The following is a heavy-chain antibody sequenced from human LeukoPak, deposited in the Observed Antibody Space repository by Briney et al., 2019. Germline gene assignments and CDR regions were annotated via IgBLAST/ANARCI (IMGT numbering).Heavy chain of an antibody. V-gene: IGHV3-74*01. D-gene: IGHD6-19*01. CDR1: GFTFSSYW. CDR3: ARLKGC. CDR2: INTGGSST. Sequence: PGGSLRLSCAASGFTFSSYWMHWVRQAPGKGLEWVSRINTGGSSTDYADSVKGRFTISRDNAKNTLYLQMNSLRVEDTAVYYCARLKGCWGQGTLVTVSS. J-gene: IGHJ4*02.